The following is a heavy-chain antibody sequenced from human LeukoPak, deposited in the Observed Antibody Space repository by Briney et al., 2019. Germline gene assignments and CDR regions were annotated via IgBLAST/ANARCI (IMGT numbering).Heavy chain of an antibody. V-gene: IGHV1-2*02. D-gene: IGHD6-13*01. CDR3: ARYRPAADYFDY. CDR2: INPNSGST. J-gene: IGHJ4*02. Sequence: ASVKVSCKASGYTFTGYYMHWVRQAPGQGLEWMGWINPNSGSTSYAQKFQGRVTMTRDTSIGTAYMELSRLTSGDTAVYYCARYRPAADYFDYWGQGILVTVSS. CDR1: GYTFTGYY.